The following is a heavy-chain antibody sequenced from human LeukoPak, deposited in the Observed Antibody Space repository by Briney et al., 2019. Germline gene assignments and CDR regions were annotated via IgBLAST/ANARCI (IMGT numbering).Heavy chain of an antibody. J-gene: IGHJ4*02. CDR2: INHSGST. D-gene: IGHD1-26*01. CDR3: AREGSSLDY. CDR1: GGSFSGYY. V-gene: IGHV4-34*01. Sequence: SETLSLTCAVYGGSFSGYYWSWIRQPPGKGLEWIGEINHSGSTNYNPSLKSRVTISVDTSKSQFSLKLSSVTAADTAVYYCAREGSSLDYWGQGTLVTVSS.